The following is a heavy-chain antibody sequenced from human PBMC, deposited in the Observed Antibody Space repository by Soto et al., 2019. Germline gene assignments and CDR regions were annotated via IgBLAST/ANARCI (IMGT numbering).Heavy chain of an antibody. CDR2: ISSSGSTI. Sequence: GGSLRLSCAASGFTFSSYEMNWFRQAPGKGLEWVSYISSSGSTIYYADSVKGRFTISRDNAKNSLYLQMNSLRAEDTAVYYCARDYAGGYYYYYGMDVWGQGTTVTVSS. J-gene: IGHJ6*02. V-gene: IGHV3-48*03. CDR1: GFTFSSYE. CDR3: ARDYAGGYYYYYGMDV. D-gene: IGHD3-16*01.